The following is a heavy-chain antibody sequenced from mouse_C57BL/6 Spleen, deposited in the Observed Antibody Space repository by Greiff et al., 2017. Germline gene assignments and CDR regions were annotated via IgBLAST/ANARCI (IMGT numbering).Heavy chain of an antibody. D-gene: IGHD2-5*01. CDR3: ARGYSNGMDY. Sequence: VQLKQSGPELVKPGASVKIPCKASGYTFTDYNMDWVKQSHGKSLEWIGDINPNNGGTIYNQKFKGKATLTVDKSSSTAYMELRSLTSEDTAVYYCARGYSNGMDYWGQGTSVTVSS. CDR2: INPNNGGT. J-gene: IGHJ4*01. CDR1: GYTFTDYN. V-gene: IGHV1-18*01.